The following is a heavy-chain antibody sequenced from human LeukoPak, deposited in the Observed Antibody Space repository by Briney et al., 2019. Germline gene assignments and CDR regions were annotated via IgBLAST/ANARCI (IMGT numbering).Heavy chain of an antibody. V-gene: IGHV3-48*01. CDR1: GFTFSSYG. D-gene: IGHD3-22*01. CDR3: AKVPAYYYDSSGLY. CDR2: ISSSGSPI. Sequence: GGSLRLSCAASGFTFSSYGMHWVRQAPGKGLEWVSYISSSGSPIYYADSVKGRFTISRDNSKNTLYLQMNSLRAEDTAVYYCAKVPAYYYDSSGLYWGQGTLVTVSS. J-gene: IGHJ4*02.